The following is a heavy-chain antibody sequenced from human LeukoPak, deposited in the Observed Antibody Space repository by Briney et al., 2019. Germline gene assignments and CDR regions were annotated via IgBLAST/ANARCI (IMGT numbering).Heavy chain of an antibody. D-gene: IGHD2-15*01. CDR3: ARDRARYCSGGSCYSPGY. J-gene: IGHJ4*02. CDR2: INPNSGGT. CDR1: GYTFTAYY. V-gene: IGHV1-2*06. Sequence: ASVKVSCKASGYTFTAYYMHWVRQAPGQGLEWMGRINPNSGGTNYAQKFKGRVTMTRDTSISTAYMELSRLRSDDTAVYYYARDRARYCSGGSCYSPGYWGQGTLVTVSS.